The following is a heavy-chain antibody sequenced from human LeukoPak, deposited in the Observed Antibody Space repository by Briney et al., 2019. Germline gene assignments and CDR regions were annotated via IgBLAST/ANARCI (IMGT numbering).Heavy chain of an antibody. D-gene: IGHD3-16*01. CDR2: ISGSGATT. Sequence: PGGSLRLSCAASGLTFSNYAMSWVRQAPGKGLEWVSVISGSGATTYYADSVKGRFTISRDNSKNTLYLQVDSLRAEDTAVYYCAKGLWGAYYGMDVWGQGTTVTVSS. J-gene: IGHJ6*02. CDR3: AKGLWGAYYGMDV. CDR1: GLTFSNYA. V-gene: IGHV3-23*01.